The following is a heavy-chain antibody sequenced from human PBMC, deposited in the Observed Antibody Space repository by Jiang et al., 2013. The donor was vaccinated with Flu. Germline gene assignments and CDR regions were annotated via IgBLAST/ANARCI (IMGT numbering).Heavy chain of an antibody. V-gene: IGHV5-51*01. J-gene: IGHJ4*02. CDR2: IYPGDSDT. D-gene: IGHD4-23*01. CDR3: ATHQGYGGNSGAVDY. CDR1: SYW. Sequence: SYWIGWVRQMPGKGLEWMGIIYPGDSDTRYSPSFQGQVTISADKSISTAYLQWSSLKASDTAMYYCATHQGYGGNSGAVDYWGQGTLVTVSS.